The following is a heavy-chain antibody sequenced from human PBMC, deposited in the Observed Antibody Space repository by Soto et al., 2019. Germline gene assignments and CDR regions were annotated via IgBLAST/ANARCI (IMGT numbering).Heavy chain of an antibody. CDR2: IYNDGTYS. CDR3: TRGPRPISTGTGAY. J-gene: IGHJ4*02. D-gene: IGHD3-10*01. CDR1: GFIFKMYW. Sequence: PGGSLRFSCAASGFIFKMYWMHWVRQSPGKGLVWISRIYNDGTYSDYADSVRGRFTISRDNVNDTLYLQMNNLRAEDSGLYYCTRGPRPISTGTGAYWGQGTQVTVSS. V-gene: IGHV3-74*01.